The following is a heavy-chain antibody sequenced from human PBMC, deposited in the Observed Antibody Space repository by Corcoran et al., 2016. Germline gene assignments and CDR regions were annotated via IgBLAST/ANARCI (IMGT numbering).Heavy chain of an antibody. CDR3: ARGSGSSWYDY. Sequence: QVQLVQSGADVEKSGASVKVSCKASGYRFNDNTIHWVRQAPGQGLEWVGWISPNSGTKFAQKLQGMVTMTRDTFIRTSYMELNSLTLDDTSVYYCARGSGSSWYDYWGQGTLVTVSS. CDR2: ISPNSGT. J-gene: IGHJ4*02. V-gene: IGHV1-2*02. D-gene: IGHD6-13*01. CDR1: GYRFNDNT.